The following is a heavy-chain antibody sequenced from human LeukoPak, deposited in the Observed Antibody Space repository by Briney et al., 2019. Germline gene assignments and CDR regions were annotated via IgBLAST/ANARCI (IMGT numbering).Heavy chain of an antibody. Sequence: GGSLRLSCAASGFTFSSYSMNWVRQAQGKGLEWLSYISSSSSTLFYADSVKGRFTISRDNAENSLYLQMNSLKAEDTAIYYCARDEAYSGTYATTWGQGTLVTVSS. CDR2: ISSSSSTL. V-gene: IGHV3-48*01. J-gene: IGHJ5*02. CDR1: GFTFSSYS. CDR3: ARDEAYSGTYATT. D-gene: IGHD1-26*01.